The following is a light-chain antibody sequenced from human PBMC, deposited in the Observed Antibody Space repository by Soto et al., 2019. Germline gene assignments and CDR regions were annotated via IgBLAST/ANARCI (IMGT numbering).Light chain of an antibody. Sequence: DIQVTQSPSTLSASVGDRVIIACRASQTADNWVAWYQQKPGKAPNVLIYDASRLESGVTSRFSGSGSGTLFTLTIRNMPPDYFATYYCQQYNYYQYTFGQGTKVEI. CDR3: QQYNYYQYT. CDR2: DAS. J-gene: IGKJ2*01. CDR1: QTADNW. V-gene: IGKV1-5*01.